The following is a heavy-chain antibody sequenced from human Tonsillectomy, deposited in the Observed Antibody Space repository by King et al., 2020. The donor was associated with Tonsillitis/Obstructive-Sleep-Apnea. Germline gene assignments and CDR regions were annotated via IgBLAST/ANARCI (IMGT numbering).Heavy chain of an antibody. CDR2: IFYSGSP. Sequence: VQLQESGPGLVKPSETLSLTCTVSGVSISSYYWSWIRQPPVQGVEWIGYIFYSGSPTYNPSLKRRVTISVDTSTKQFSLKLSSVTAADTAVYYCARGLTAAGTRGWYFDLWGRGTLVTVSS. D-gene: IGHD6-13*01. V-gene: IGHV4-59*01. J-gene: IGHJ2*01. CDR1: GVSISSYY. CDR3: ARGLTAAGTRGWYFDL.